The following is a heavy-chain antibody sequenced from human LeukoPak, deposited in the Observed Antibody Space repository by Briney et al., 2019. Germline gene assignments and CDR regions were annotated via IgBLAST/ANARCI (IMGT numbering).Heavy chain of an antibody. J-gene: IGHJ4*02. V-gene: IGHV3-7*03. CDR2: IKPDGTTK. CDR3: ARVSWGLDDY. Sequence: PGGSLRLSCAASGFPFSSYSMTWVRQAPGKGLEWVANIKPDGTTKFYVDSVKGRFTISRDNALNSLYLQMNSLRAEDTAIYYCARVSWGLDDYWGQGTLVTVSS. CDR1: GFPFSSYS. D-gene: IGHD7-27*01.